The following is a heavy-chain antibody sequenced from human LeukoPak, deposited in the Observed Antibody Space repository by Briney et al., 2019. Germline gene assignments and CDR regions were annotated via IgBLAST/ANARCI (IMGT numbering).Heavy chain of an antibody. J-gene: IGHJ4*02. CDR2: ISWISNSI. CDR3: AKDKYSSSLSEFDY. Sequence: PGGSLRLSCAASGFSFDDHAMHCVRQAPGKGLEWVSGISWISNSIGYADSVKGRFTISRDNAKNSLYLQMNSLTSEDTALYYCAKDKYSSSLSEFDYWGQGTLVTVSS. CDR1: GFSFDDHA. D-gene: IGHD6-13*01. V-gene: IGHV3-9*01.